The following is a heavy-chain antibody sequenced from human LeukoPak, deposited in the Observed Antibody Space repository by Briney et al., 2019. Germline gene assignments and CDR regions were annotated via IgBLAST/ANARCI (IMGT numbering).Heavy chain of an antibody. CDR3: AKEEKAMDYWYFDL. CDR2: ISWNSGSI. Sequence: GGSLRLSCAASGFTFYDYAMHWVRQAPGKGLEWVSGISWNSGSIGYADSVKGRFTISRDNAKNSLYLQMNSLRAEDTALYYCAKEEKAMDYWYFDLWGRGTLVTVSS. CDR1: GFTFYDYA. D-gene: IGHD5-18*01. V-gene: IGHV3-9*01. J-gene: IGHJ2*01.